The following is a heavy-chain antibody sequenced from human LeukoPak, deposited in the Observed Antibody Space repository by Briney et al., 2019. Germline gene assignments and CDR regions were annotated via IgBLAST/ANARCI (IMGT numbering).Heavy chain of an antibody. CDR3: ASNHQLLFNY. V-gene: IGHV4-39*07. Sequence: SETLSLTCTVSGGSISSSSYYWGWIRQPPGKGLEWIGRIYYSGSTYYNPSLKSRVTISVDTSKNQFSLKLSSVTAADRAVYYCASNHQLLFNYWGQGTLVTVSS. CDR2: IYYSGST. CDR1: GGSISSSSYY. J-gene: IGHJ4*02. D-gene: IGHD2-2*01.